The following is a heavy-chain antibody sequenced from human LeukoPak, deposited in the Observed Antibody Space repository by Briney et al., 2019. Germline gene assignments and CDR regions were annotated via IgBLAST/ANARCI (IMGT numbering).Heavy chain of an antibody. D-gene: IGHD2-21*01. CDR1: GFTFSSYS. Sequence: GGSLRLSCTVSGFTFSSYSLNWVRQAPGKGLEWVSSISSSSSFMYYADSVKGRFTISRDNAKNALYLQMNSRRAEDTAVYYCVRVDHSLGKTYFDYWGQGTLVIVSS. CDR2: ISSSSSFM. J-gene: IGHJ4*02. V-gene: IGHV3-21*01. CDR3: VRVDHSLGKTYFDY.